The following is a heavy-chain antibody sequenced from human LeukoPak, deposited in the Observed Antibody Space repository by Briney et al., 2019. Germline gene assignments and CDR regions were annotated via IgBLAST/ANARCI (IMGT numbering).Heavy chain of an antibody. V-gene: IGHV4-4*07. CDR2: IYTFWST. CDR3: ARDEGPMVYYGSGSYSRWFDP. J-gene: IGHJ5*02. CDR1: GGSISSYY. Sequence: NPSETLSLTCTVSGGSISSYYWSWIRQPAGRGLECIGRIYTFWSTNFNPSLKSRVTMSVDTSKTQFSMKLSSVTAADTAVYYCARDEGPMVYYGSGSYSRWFDPWGQGTLVTVSS. D-gene: IGHD3-10*01.